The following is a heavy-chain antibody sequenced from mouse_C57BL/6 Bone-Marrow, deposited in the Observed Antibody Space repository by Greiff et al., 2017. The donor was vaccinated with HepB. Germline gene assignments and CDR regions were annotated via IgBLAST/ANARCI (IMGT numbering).Heavy chain of an antibody. CDR3: TREGLLLRYWYFDV. J-gene: IGHJ1*03. Sequence: EVMLVESGEGLVKPGGSLKLSCAASGFTFSSYAMSWVRQTPEKRLEWVAYISSGGDYIYYADTVKGRFTISRDNARNTLYLQMSSLKSEDTAMYYCTREGLLLRYWYFDVWGTGTTVTVSS. CDR1: GFTFSSYA. CDR2: ISSGGDYI. V-gene: IGHV5-9-1*02. D-gene: IGHD1-1*01.